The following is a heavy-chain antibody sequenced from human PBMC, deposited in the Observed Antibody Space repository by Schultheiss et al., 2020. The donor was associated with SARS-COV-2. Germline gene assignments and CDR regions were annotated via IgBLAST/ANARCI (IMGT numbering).Heavy chain of an antibody. CDR2: TYYSGST. V-gene: IGHV4-30-4*01. CDR3: ARARYSSSWYRNYYYGMDV. D-gene: IGHD6-13*01. CDR1: GGSISNTDHY. J-gene: IGHJ6*02. Sequence: SETLSLTCTVSGGSISNTDHYWSWVRQSPGKGLEWIGYTYYSGSTNYNPSLKSRVTISVDTSKNQFSLKLSSVTAADTAVYYCARARYSSSWYRNYYYGMDVWGQGTTVTVSS.